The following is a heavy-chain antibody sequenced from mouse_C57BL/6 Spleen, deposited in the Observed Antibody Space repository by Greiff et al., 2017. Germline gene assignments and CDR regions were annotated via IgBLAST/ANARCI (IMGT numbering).Heavy chain of an antibody. D-gene: IGHD2-3*01. CDR3: ARRGGYYVGFDY. V-gene: IGHV1-69*01. J-gene: IGHJ2*01. CDR2: IDPSDSYT. Sequence: QVQLQQPGAELVMPGASVKLSCKASGYTFTSYWMHWVKQRPGQGLEWIGEIDPSDSYTNYNQKFKGKSTLTVDKSSSTAYMQLSSLTSEDSAVYYCARRGGYYVGFDYWCQGTTLTVSS. CDR1: GYTFTSYW.